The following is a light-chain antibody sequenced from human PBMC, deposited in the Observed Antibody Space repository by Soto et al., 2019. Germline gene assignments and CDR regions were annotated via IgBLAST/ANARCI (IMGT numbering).Light chain of an antibody. V-gene: IGLV2-14*01. CDR3: SSYTSSNTV. Sequence: QSVLTQPASVSGSPGQSITISCTGTSSDVGGYNYVSWYQQHPGKAPKLMIYDVSNRPSGVSNRFSDSKSGNTASLTISGLQAEHEADYYCSSYTSSNTVFGVGIKLTVL. J-gene: IGLJ2*01. CDR1: SSDVGGYNY. CDR2: DVS.